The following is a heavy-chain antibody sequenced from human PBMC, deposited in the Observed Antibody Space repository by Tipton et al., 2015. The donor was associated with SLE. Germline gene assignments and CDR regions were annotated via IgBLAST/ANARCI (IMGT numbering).Heavy chain of an antibody. J-gene: IGHJ3*02. Sequence: SLRLSCAASGFTFSSYEMNWVRQAPGKGLEWVSYISSSGSTIYYADSVKGRFTISRDNAKNSLFLQLISLRAEDTAVYYCARSFPGSAAFDIWGQGTMVTVSS. D-gene: IGHD3-16*02. CDR1: GFTFSSYE. V-gene: IGHV3-48*03. CDR3: ARSFPGSAAFDI. CDR2: ISSSGSTI.